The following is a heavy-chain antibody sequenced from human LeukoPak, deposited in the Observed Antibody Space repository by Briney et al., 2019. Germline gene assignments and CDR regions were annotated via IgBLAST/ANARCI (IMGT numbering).Heavy chain of an antibody. Sequence: GASVKVSCKASGCTFTSYGISWVRQAPGQGLEWMGWISAYNGNTNYAQKLQGRVTMTTDTSTSTAYMELRSLRSDDTAVYYCARDEKDILTGYRHGFHAFDIWGQGTMVTVSS. CDR3: ARDEKDILTGYRHGFHAFDI. CDR1: GCTFTSYG. D-gene: IGHD3-9*01. V-gene: IGHV1-18*01. J-gene: IGHJ3*02. CDR2: ISAYNGNT.